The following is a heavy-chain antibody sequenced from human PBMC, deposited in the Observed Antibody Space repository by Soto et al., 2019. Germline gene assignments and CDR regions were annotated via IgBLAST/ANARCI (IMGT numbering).Heavy chain of an antibody. CDR2: ISSSSSYI. CDR3: TKANRYCSGANCFTFDY. CDR1: GFTFSSYS. J-gene: IGHJ4*02. D-gene: IGHD2-15*01. Sequence: GGSLRLSCAASGFTFSSYSMNWVRQAPGKGLEWVSSISSSSSYIYYADSVKGRFTISRDNSKNTLYLQMNSLRAEDTAVYYCTKANRYCSGANCFTFDYWGLGTLVTVSS. V-gene: IGHV3-21*04.